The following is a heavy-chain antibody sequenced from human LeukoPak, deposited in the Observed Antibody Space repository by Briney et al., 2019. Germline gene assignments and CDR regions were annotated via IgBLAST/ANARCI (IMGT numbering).Heavy chain of an antibody. CDR1: GFTFSSDA. CDR3: AKGLICSSTSCSSGRYFDL. V-gene: IGHV3-23*01. D-gene: IGHD2-2*01. Sequence: GGSLRLSCAASGFTFSSDAMSWVRQAPGKELEWVSAIGGGSGSTYYADSVKGRFTISRDNSKNTLYLQMNSLRAEDTAVYYCAKGLICSSTSCSSGRYFDLWGRGTLVTVSS. CDR2: IGGGSGST. J-gene: IGHJ2*01.